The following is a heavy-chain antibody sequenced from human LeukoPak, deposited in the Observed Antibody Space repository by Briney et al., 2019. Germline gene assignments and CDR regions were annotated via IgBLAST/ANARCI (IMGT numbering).Heavy chain of an antibody. CDR1: GGTFSSYA. J-gene: IGHJ6*03. CDR2: IIPIFGTA. CDR3: ARVHYDFWRTAPPYYYYYMDV. V-gene: IGHV1-69*05. Sequence: SVKVSCKASGGTFSSYAISWVRQAPGQGLEWMGGIIPIFGTANYAQKFQGRVTITTDESTSTAYMELSSLRSEDTAVYYCARVHYDFWRTAPPYYYYYMDVWGKGTTVTVSS. D-gene: IGHD3-3*01.